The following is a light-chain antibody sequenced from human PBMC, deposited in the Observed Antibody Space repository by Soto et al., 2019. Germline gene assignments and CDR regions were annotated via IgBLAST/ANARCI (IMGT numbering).Light chain of an antibody. V-gene: IGLV2-14*01. Sequence: QSVLTQPASVSGFPGQSLPISCTGTSSDVGGYNYVSWYQQHPGKAPKLMIYDVSNRPSGVSNRFSGSKSGNTASLTISGLQAEDEADYYCSSYTSSSTYVFGTGTKVTVL. CDR2: DVS. CDR1: SSDVGGYNY. CDR3: SSYTSSSTYV. J-gene: IGLJ1*01.